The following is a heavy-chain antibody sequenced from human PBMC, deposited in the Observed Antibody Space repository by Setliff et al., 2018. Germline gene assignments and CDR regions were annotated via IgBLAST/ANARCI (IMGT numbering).Heavy chain of an antibody. CDR2: INHSGTT. CDR3: RFWSGYYKNDY. Sequence: ETLSLTCSVSDVSISDTTYYWAWVRQSPGKGLDWIGEINHSGTTNYDPSLEGRISISVDTSKRQFSLKLSSVTAADMAVYYCRFWSGYYKNDYWAQGTLVTVSS. D-gene: IGHD3-3*01. J-gene: IGHJ4*02. V-gene: IGHV4-39*07. CDR1: DVSISDTTYY.